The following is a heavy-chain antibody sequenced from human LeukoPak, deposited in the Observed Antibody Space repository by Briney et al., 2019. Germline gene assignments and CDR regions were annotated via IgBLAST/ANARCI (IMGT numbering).Heavy chain of an antibody. V-gene: IGHV1-69*05. D-gene: IGHD7-27*01. CDR1: GGTFSSYA. J-gene: IGHJ6*03. CDR3: ARVTASGEYYYYYMDV. Sequence: VKVSCKASGGTFSSYAISWVRQAPGQGLEWMGGIIPIFGTANYEQKFQGRVTITTDESTSTAYMELSSLRSEDTAVYYCARVTASGEYYYYYMDVWGKGTTVTVSS. CDR2: IIPIFGTA.